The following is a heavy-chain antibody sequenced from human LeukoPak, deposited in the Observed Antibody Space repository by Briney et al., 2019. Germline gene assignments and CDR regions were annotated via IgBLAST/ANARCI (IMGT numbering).Heavy chain of an antibody. V-gene: IGHV3-21*01. J-gene: IGHJ3*02. CDR3: ARWPGEFRPDAFDI. CDR1: GFTFSSYS. CDR2: ISSSSSYI. D-gene: IGHD3-10*01. Sequence: GGSLGLSCAASGFTFSSYSMNWVRQAPGKGLEWVSSISSSSSYIYYADSVKGRFTISRDNAKNSLYLQMNSLRAEDTAVYYCARWPGEFRPDAFDIWGQGTMVTVSS.